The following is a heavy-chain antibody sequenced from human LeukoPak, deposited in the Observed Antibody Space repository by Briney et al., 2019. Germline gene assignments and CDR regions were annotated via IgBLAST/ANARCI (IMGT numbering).Heavy chain of an antibody. CDR2: IYPGDSDT. V-gene: IGHV5-51*01. CDR3: ARQGDGYNRPFDY. Sequence: GESLQISCKGSGYTFTNYWIGWVRQMPGKGLEWMGIIYPGDSDTTYSPSFQGQVTISADKSISTAYLQWSSLKASDTAVYYCARQGDGYNRPFDYWGQGTLVTVSS. J-gene: IGHJ4*02. D-gene: IGHD5-24*01. CDR1: GYTFTNYW.